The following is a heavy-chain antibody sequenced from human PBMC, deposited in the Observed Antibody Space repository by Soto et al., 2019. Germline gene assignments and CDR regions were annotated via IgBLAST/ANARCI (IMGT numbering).Heavy chain of an antibody. D-gene: IGHD2-2*01. CDR2: IIPIFGTA. Sequence: VASVKVSCKASGGTFSSYAISWVRQAPGQGLEWMGGIIPIFGTANYAQKFQGRVTITADESTSTAYMELSSLRSEDTAVYYCARYCSSTSCPIPRAFDIWGQGTMVTVSS. J-gene: IGHJ3*02. CDR1: GGTFSSYA. V-gene: IGHV1-69*13. CDR3: ARYCSSTSCPIPRAFDI.